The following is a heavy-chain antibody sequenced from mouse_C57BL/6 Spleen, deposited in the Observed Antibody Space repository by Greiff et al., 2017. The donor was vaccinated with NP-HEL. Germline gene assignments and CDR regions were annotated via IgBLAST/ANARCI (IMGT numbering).Heavy chain of an antibody. CDR1: GFTFSDYG. V-gene: IGHV5-17*01. Sequence: EVHLVESGGGLVKPGGSLKLSCSASGFTFSDYGMHWVRQAPEKGLEWVAYISSGSSTIYYADTVKGRFTISRDNAKNTLFLQMTSLRSEDTAMYYCARPHYYGSGFAYWGQGTLVTVSA. CDR3: ARPHYYGSGFAY. J-gene: IGHJ3*01. CDR2: ISSGSSTI. D-gene: IGHD1-1*01.